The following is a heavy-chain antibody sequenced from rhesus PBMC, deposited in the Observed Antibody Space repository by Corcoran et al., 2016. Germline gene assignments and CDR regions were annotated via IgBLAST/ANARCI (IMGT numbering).Heavy chain of an antibody. J-gene: IGHJ4*01. D-gene: IGHD3-28*01. CDR2: INSGGDTT. Sequence: EVQLAESGGGLVQPGGSLRLSCAASGLIFSDYAMSWVRRAPGKGLEWVSAINSGGDTTYYADSVKGRFTISRDNSKNTLSLQMNSLRAEDTAVYYCAKYDSTFYDNDYWGQGVLVTVSS. CDR3: AKYDSTFYDNDY. V-gene: IGHV3S5*01. CDR1: GLIFSDYA.